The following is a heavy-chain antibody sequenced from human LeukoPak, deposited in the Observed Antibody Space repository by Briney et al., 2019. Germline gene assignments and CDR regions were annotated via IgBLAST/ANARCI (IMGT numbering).Heavy chain of an antibody. CDR3: AKGPRPDITVAHTVEN. V-gene: IGHV3-23*01. CDR1: GFTFSNYA. J-gene: IGHJ4*02. D-gene: IGHD6-19*01. Sequence: GGSLRLSCAASGFTFSNYAMSWVRQAPERGLARVSTISSRGDSTYDADSVKGRFTISRDNSKNSLYLQMNNVRVEDTAVYYCAKGPRPDITVAHTVENWGQGTLVTVSS. CDR2: ISSRGDST.